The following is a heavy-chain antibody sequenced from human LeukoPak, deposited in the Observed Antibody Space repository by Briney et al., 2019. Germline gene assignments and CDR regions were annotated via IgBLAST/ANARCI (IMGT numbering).Heavy chain of an antibody. CDR2: INHSGST. J-gene: IGHJ5*02. CDR1: GGSFSGHY. CDR3: ARGMKYSSGWLGRGSWFDP. D-gene: IGHD6-19*01. Sequence: PSETLSLTCAVYGGSFSGHYWSWIRQPPGKGLEWIGEINHSGSTDYNPSLKSRVTISVDTSKNQFSLKLSSVTAADTAVYYCARGMKYSSGWLGRGSWFDPWGQGTLVTVSS. V-gene: IGHV4-34*01.